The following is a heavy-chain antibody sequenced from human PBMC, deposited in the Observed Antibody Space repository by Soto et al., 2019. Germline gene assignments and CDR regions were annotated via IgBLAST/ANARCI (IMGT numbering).Heavy chain of an antibody. D-gene: IGHD5-18*01. V-gene: IGHV1-18*01. CDR1: GYTFTNYG. Sequence: QVQLVQSGAEVREPGASVKVSCKASGYTFTNYGVSWVRQAPGQGLEWMGWIGGYKGNTNYAQKLQGRVTLTTVTSTITAYMELRSLRSDETAVYYCAPHTLDAGMPSGYWGQGTLVTVSS. CDR3: APHTLDAGMPSGY. J-gene: IGHJ4*02. CDR2: IGGYKGNT.